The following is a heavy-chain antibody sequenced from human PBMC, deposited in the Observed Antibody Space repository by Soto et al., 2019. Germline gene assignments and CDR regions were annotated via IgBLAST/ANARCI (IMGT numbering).Heavy chain of an antibody. CDR3: ARVANGGWLEANPFDT. CDR2: IWYDGSNK. J-gene: IGHJ3*02. V-gene: IGHV3-33*01. D-gene: IGHD3-22*01. CDR1: GFTFSSYG. Sequence: PGGSLRLSCAASGFTFSSYGMHWVRQAPGKGLEWVAVIWYDGSNKYYADSVKGRFTISRDNYKNTLYLQMNSLRAEDTAVYYCARVANGGWLEANPFDTWGKGTMVTVSS.